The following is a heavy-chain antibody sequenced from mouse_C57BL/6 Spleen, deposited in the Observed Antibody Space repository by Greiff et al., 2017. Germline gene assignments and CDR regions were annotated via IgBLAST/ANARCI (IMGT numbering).Heavy chain of an antibody. CDR1: GFSLTSYG. Sequence: VQVVESGPGLVQPSHSLSISCTVSGFSLTSYGVHWVRQSPGKGLEWLGVIWRGGSTDYNAAFISRLSIRTDTSKSQFFFKMNSLQAEETAIYYGARNPGGYFDYWGQGTTLTVSS. J-gene: IGHJ2*01. CDR3: ARNPGGYFDY. CDR2: IWRGGST. V-gene: IGHV2-2*01.